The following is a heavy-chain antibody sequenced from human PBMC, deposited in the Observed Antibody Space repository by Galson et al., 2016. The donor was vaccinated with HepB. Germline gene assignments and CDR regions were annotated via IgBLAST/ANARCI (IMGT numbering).Heavy chain of an antibody. D-gene: IGHD6-19*01. CDR2: INAGNGNT. CDR1: A. J-gene: IGHJ6*02. CDR3: ARDGDISGWYFYGSDV. Sequence: AIHWVRQAPGQRLEWMGWINAGNGNTKYSQKFQGRVTITADTYASTAYMELSSLRSEDMAVYYCARDGDISGWYFYGSDVWGQGTTVTVSS. V-gene: IGHV1-3*01.